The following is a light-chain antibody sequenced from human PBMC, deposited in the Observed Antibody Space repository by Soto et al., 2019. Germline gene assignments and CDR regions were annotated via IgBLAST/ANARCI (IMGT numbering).Light chain of an antibody. CDR3: LLYYGGAHLV. Sequence: QAVVAQEPSLTVSPGGTVTLTCASNTGAVTSGNYASWFQQKPGQAPRTLIYTTNNKHSWTPARFSGSLLGDKAALTVSGVQPEDEADYYCLLYYGGAHLVFGGVTKVTVL. J-gene: IGLJ3*02. CDR1: TGAVTSGNY. V-gene: IGLV7-43*01. CDR2: TTN.